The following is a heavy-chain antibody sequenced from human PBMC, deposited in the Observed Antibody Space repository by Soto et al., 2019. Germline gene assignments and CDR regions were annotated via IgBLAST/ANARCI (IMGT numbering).Heavy chain of an antibody. Sequence: QVHLVQSGAEVKKPGASVKVSCKGSGYAFTTYGITWVRQAPGKGLEWMGWISDHNGNTNDAQKLQGRVTVTRDTSTSTAYMELRGLRSDDTAVYYCARGRYGDYWGQGALVTVSS. CDR3: ARGRYGDY. V-gene: IGHV1-18*01. CDR1: GYAFTTYG. D-gene: IGHD1-1*01. J-gene: IGHJ4*02. CDR2: ISDHNGNT.